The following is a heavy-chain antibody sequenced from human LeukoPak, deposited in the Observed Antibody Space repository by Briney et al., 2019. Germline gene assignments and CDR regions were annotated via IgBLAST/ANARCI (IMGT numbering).Heavy chain of an antibody. CDR2: IYSGGST. CDR3: AKDFDSGGSYDGAHS. J-gene: IGHJ4*02. CDR1: GFTVSSNY. V-gene: IGHV3-53*01. Sequence: GRSLRLSCAASGFTVSSNYMSWVRQAPGKGLEWVPVIYSGGSTHYRDSVKGRFTISRDNSKNTVYLQMNSLRPEDTAVYFCAKDFDSGGSYDGAHSWGQGALVTVSS. D-gene: IGHD3-22*01.